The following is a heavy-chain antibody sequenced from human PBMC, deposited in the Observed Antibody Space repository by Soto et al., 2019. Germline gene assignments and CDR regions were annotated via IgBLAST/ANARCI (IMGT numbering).Heavy chain of an antibody. V-gene: IGHV4-31*03. CDR1: GGSISSGGYY. Sequence: QVQLQESGPGLVKPSQTLSLTCTVSGGSISSGGYYWSWIRQHPGKGLEWIGYIYYSGSTYYNPSRQRRVPIAGASSKNQLSLKLSSVTAADTAVYYCARSYGDWVIHYYYYGMDVWGQGTTVTVSS. J-gene: IGHJ6*02. CDR3: ARSYGDWVIHYYYYGMDV. D-gene: IGHD3-16*01. CDR2: IYYSGST.